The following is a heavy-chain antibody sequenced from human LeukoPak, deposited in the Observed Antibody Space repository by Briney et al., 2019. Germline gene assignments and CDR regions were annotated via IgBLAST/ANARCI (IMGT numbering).Heavy chain of an antibody. CDR3: ARDGDGGNSDH. Sequence: ASVKVSGKASGGTLSSYXISWVRQAPGQGLEWMGRIIPILGIANYAQKFQGRVTITADKSTRTAYMELSSLRSEDTAVYYCARDGDGGNSDHWGQGTLVTVSS. CDR2: IIPILGIA. D-gene: IGHD4-23*01. CDR1: GGTLSSYX. J-gene: IGHJ4*02. V-gene: IGHV1-69*04.